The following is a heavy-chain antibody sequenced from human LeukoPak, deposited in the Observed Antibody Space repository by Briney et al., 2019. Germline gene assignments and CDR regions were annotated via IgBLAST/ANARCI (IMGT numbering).Heavy chain of an antibody. CDR2: ISGSGGST. Sequence: GGSLRLSCAASGFTFSNYGMSWVRQAPGKGLEWVSAISGSGGSTYYADSVKGRFTISRDNSKNTLYLQMNSLRAEDTAVYYCAKEGVGRITMVRGVSDLDYWGQGTLVTVSS. CDR3: AKEGVGRITMVRGVSDLDY. J-gene: IGHJ4*02. CDR1: GFTFSNYG. V-gene: IGHV3-23*01. D-gene: IGHD3-10*01.